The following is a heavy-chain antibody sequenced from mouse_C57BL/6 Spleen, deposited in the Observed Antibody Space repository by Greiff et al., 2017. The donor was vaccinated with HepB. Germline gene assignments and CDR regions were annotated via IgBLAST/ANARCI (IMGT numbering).Heavy chain of an antibody. CDR2: IYPGSGST. Sequence: VKLQQPGAELVKPGASVKMSCKASGYTFTSYWITWVKQRPGQGLEWIGDIYPGSGSTNYNEKFKSKATLTVDTSSSTAYMQLSSLTSEDSAVYYCARPYYYGSSYNWYFDVWGTGTTVTVSS. CDR1: GYTFTSYW. CDR3: ARPYYYGSSYNWYFDV. D-gene: IGHD1-1*01. V-gene: IGHV1-55*01. J-gene: IGHJ1*03.